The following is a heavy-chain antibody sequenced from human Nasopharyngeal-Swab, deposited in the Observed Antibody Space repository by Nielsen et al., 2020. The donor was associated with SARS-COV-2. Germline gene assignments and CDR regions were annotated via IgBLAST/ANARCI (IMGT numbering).Heavy chain of an antibody. D-gene: IGHD3-10*01. CDR3: AKGYGSGSYLYYYYYYMDV. J-gene: IGHJ6*03. Sequence: WIRQPPGKGLEWVSAISGSGGSTYYADSVKGRFTISRDNSKNTLYLQMNSLRAEDTAVYYCAKGYGSGSYLYYYYYYMDVWGKAPPVTVSS. CDR2: ISGSGGST. V-gene: IGHV3-23*01.